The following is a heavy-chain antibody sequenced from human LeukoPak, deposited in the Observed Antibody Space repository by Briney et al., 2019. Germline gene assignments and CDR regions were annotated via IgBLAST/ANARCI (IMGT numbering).Heavy chain of an antibody. CDR2: ISYDGSNK. Sequence: GGSLRLSCAASGFTFSSYAMRWVRQAPGKGLEWVAVISYDGSNKYYADSVKGRFTISRDNFKNTLYLQMNSLRAEDTAVYYCAREFSGFDPWGQGTLVTVSS. V-gene: IGHV3-30-3*01. CDR1: GFTFSSYA. CDR3: AREFSGFDP. J-gene: IGHJ5*02.